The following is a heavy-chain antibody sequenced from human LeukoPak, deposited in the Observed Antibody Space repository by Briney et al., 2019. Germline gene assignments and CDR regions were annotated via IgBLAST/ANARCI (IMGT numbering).Heavy chain of an antibody. Sequence: GVSLRLSCAASGFIFRNYWMTWVRQAPGKGLDLVANIQQDGNEKWYVDSVKGRFTISRDNARSSLYLQMNSLRAEDTAVYYCAGSWGYRALDIWGQGTVVTVSS. CDR2: IQQDGNEK. CDR1: GFIFRNYW. D-gene: IGHD3-16*01. CDR3: AGSWGYRALDI. J-gene: IGHJ3*02. V-gene: IGHV3-7*01.